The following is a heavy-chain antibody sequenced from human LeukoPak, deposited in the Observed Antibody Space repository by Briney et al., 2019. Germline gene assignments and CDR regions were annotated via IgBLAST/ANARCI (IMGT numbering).Heavy chain of an antibody. Sequence: GGYLRLSCAASGFTFSSYAMSWVRQAPGKGLEWVSAISGSGGSTYYADSVKGRFTISRDNSKNTLYLQMNSLRAEDTAVYYCAKGRYCSSTSCYEAGGDYWGQGTLVTVSS. J-gene: IGHJ4*02. D-gene: IGHD2-2*01. CDR3: AKGRYCSSTSCYEAGGDY. CDR2: ISGSGGST. V-gene: IGHV3-23*01. CDR1: GFTFSSYA.